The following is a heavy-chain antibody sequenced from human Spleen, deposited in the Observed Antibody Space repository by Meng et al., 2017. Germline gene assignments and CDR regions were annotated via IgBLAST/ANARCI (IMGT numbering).Heavy chain of an antibody. D-gene: IGHD2-15*01. CDR3: ARGQVVVVVAATVAWYYFDY. Sequence: SETLSLTCTVSGGSISSGGYYWSWIRQHPGKGLEWIGYIYYSGSTYYNPSLKSRVTISVDTSKNQVSLKLSSVTAADTAVYYCARGQVVVVVAATVAWYYFDYWGQGTLVTVSS. V-gene: IGHV4-31*03. CDR2: IYYSGST. CDR1: GGSISSGGYY. J-gene: IGHJ4*02.